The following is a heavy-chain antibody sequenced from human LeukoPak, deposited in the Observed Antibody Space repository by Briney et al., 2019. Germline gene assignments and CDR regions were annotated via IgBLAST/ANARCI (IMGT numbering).Heavy chain of an antibody. CDR3: AKDIRSYGSGTYLDH. V-gene: IGHV3-9*03. Sequence: GGSPRLSCVASGFTFDDYAMHWVRQAPGKGLEWVSSISWNSGSIGYADSVKGRFTISRDNAKNSLYLQMNSLRAEDLAVYYCAKDIRSYGSGTYLDHWGQGSLVTVSS. D-gene: IGHD3-10*01. CDR2: ISWNSGSI. CDR1: GFTFDDYA. J-gene: IGHJ4*02.